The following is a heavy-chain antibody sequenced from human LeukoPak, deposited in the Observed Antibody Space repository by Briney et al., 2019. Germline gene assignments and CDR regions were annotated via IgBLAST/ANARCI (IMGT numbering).Heavy chain of an antibody. J-gene: IGHJ4*02. CDR2: ISGSGGST. Sequence: GGSLRLSCAASGFTFSSYAMSWVRQAPGKGLEWVSAISGSGGSTYYADSVKGRFTISRDNSKNSLYLQMNSLRAEDTAVYYCATVWAYSSSSWGQGTLVTVSS. CDR1: GFTFSSYA. D-gene: IGHD6-13*01. CDR3: ATVWAYSSSS. V-gene: IGHV3-23*01.